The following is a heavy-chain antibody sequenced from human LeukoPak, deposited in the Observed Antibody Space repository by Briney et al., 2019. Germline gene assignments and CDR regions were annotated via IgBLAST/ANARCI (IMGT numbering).Heavy chain of an antibody. CDR3: AREEGIAVAGTSPSSYYYYYTDV. Sequence: ASVKVSCKSSARTFSFYAKRGARQAPGQGLEWMGRIIPIFGTANYAQKFQGRVTITADKSTSTAYMELSSLRSEDTAVYYCAREEGIAVAGTSPSSYYYYYTDVWGKGTTVTVSS. J-gene: IGHJ6*03. V-gene: IGHV1-69*06. CDR2: IIPIFGTA. D-gene: IGHD6-19*01. CDR1: ARTFSFYA.